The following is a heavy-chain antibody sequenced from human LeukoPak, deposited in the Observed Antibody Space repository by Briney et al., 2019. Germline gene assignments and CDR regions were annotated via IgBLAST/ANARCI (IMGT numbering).Heavy chain of an antibody. Sequence: GESLKISCKVSGYSFPIYWIGWVRQMPGKGLEWMAIISPADSDTRYSPSFRGQVTISVDKSISTAYLQWNSLEASDTAMYYCARQGGNYVSLDIWGQGTMVTVSS. V-gene: IGHV5-51*01. J-gene: IGHJ3*02. CDR1: GYSFPIYW. CDR2: ISPADSDT. D-gene: IGHD4-11*01. CDR3: ARQGGNYVSLDI.